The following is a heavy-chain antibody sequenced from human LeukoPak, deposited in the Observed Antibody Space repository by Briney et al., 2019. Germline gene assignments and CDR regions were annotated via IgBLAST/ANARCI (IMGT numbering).Heavy chain of an antibody. D-gene: IGHD1-26*01. CDR2: IKQDGSEK. V-gene: IGHV3-7*01. J-gene: IGHJ4*02. Sequence: GGSLRLSCAASGFIFSSYWMSWVRQAPGKGLEWVANIKQDGSEKYYVDSVKGRFTISRDNAKNSLYLQMNSLRAEDTAVYYCARIVGATSYFDYWGQGTLVTVSS. CDR1: GFIFSSYW. CDR3: ARIVGATSYFDY.